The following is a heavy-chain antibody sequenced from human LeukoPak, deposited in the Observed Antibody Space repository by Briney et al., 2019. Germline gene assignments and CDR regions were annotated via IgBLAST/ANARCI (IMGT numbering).Heavy chain of an antibody. D-gene: IGHD6-13*01. CDR2: ISAYNGNT. Sequence: ASVKVSCKASGYTFTSYGISRVRQAPGQGLEWMGWISAYNGNTNYAQKLQGRVTMTTDTSTSTAYMELRSLRSDDTAVYYCARIVAAGPLNYYYYYGMDVWGQGTTVTVSS. CDR3: ARIVAAGPLNYYYYYGMDV. V-gene: IGHV1-18*01. J-gene: IGHJ6*02. CDR1: GYTFTSYG.